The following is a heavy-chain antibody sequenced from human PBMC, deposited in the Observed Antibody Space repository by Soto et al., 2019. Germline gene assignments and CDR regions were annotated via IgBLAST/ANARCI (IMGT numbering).Heavy chain of an antibody. V-gene: IGHV1-69*04. J-gene: IGHJ4*02. CDR3: ARDPDIVVVPAALWNSDY. CDR2: IIPILGIA. CDR1: GGTFSSYT. Sequence: ASVKVSCKASGGTFSSYTISWVRQAPGQGLEWMGRIIPILGIANYAQKFQGRVTITADKSTSTAYMELSSLRSEDTAVYYCARDPDIVVVPAALWNSDYWGQGTLVTVSS. D-gene: IGHD2-2*01.